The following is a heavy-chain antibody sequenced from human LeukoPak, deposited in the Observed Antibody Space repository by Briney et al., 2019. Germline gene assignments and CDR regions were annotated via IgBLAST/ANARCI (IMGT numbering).Heavy chain of an antibody. V-gene: IGHV1-2*02. CDR1: GYRFTGYY. J-gene: IGHJ4*02. D-gene: IGHD3-22*01. CDR3: ARDLVTGAYYDSSGYKLDY. Sequence: ASVKVSCKTSGYRFTGYYLHWVRQAPGQGLEWMGWMNPKSGATDYARKFQGRVTMTRDTSISTAYMELTRLRSDDTAVYYCARDLVTGAYYDSSGYKLDYWGQGTLVTVSS. CDR2: MNPKSGAT.